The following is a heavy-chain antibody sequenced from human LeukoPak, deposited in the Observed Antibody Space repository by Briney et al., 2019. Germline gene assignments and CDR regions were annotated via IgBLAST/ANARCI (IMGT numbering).Heavy chain of an antibody. D-gene: IGHD1-14*01. CDR1: GFTFSSYG. J-gene: IGHJ6*04. V-gene: IGHV3-30*02. CDR3: AKDNPMGLDG. CDR2: IQYDGSNK. Sequence: PGGSLRLSCAASGFTFSSYGMHWVRQAPGKGLEWVAFIQYDGSNKYYADSVKGRLTISRDNSKNTLYLQMNSLRAEDTAVYYCAKDNPMGLDGWGKGTTVTIPS.